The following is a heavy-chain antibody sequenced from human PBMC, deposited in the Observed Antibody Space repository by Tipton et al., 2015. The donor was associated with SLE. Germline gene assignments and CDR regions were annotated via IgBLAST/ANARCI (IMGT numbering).Heavy chain of an antibody. CDR1: GGSVSGKY. CDR3: ARGISGYSSSWHYYYYVMDV. Sequence: TLSLTCAVYGGSVSGKYWDWIRQPPGKGLEWIGEINHSGGTNYNPSLKSRVTISLDTSKNQFSLRLTSVTAADTAVYYCARGISGYSSSWHYYYYVMDVWGQGTTVTVSS. CDR2: INHSGGT. J-gene: IGHJ6*02. V-gene: IGHV4-34*01. D-gene: IGHD6-13*01.